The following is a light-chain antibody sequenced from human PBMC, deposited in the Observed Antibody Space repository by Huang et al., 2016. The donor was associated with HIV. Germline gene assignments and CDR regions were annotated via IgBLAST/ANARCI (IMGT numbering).Light chain of an antibody. J-gene: IGKJ5*01. CDR1: QSISSY. V-gene: IGKV1-39*01. Sequence: DIQMTQSPSSLSASVGDRVTITCRASQSISSYLNRYQQKPGKAPKLLIYAASSLQSGVQSRFSGSGSGTDFTLTISSLQPEDFATYYCQQSYSTPPTFGQGTRLEIK. CDR3: QQSYSTPPT. CDR2: AAS.